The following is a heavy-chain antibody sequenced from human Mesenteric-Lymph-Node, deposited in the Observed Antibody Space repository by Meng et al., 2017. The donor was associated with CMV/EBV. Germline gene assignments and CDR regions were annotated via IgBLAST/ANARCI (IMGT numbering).Heavy chain of an antibody. D-gene: IGHD3-3*01. CDR1: GFTFGSYN. J-gene: IGHJ6*02. V-gene: IGHV3-21*04. CDR2: ISSSSSYI. CDR3: ARDGPPSSYDFWSGYSNLWGMDV. Sequence: GESLKISCAASGFTFGSYNMNWVRQAPGKGLEWVSSISSSSSYIYYADSVKGRFTISRDNAKNSLYLQMNSLRAEDTAVYYCARDGPPSSYDFWSGYSNLWGMDVWGQGTTVTVSS.